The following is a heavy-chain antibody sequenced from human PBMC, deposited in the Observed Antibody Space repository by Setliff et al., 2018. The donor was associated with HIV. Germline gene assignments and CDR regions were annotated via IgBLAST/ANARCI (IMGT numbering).Heavy chain of an antibody. CDR3: ARGVRGVIIDWYYFDY. J-gene: IGHJ4*02. V-gene: IGHV4-59*01. CDR1: GGSISSYY. Sequence: SETLSLTCTVSGGSISSYYWSWIRQPPGKGLEWIGCIYYSGSTNYNPSLKSRVTISVDTSKNQFSLKLSSVTAADTAVYYCARGVRGVIIDWYYFDYWGQGTLVTVSS. D-gene: IGHD3-10*01. CDR2: IYYSGST.